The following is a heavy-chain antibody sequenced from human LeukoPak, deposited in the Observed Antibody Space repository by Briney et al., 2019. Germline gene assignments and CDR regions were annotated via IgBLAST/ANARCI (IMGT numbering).Heavy chain of an antibody. V-gene: IGHV4-39*01. CDR2: IYYSGST. J-gene: IGHJ5*02. D-gene: IGHD3-22*01. Sequence: SETLSLTCTVSGGSISSSSYYWGWIRQPPGKGLEWIGSIYYSGSTYYNPSLKSRVTISVDTSKNQFSLKLSSVTAADTAVYYRARYCLNYYDSSGDNWFDPWGQGTLVTVSS. CDR1: GGSISSSSYY. CDR3: ARYCLNYYDSSGDNWFDP.